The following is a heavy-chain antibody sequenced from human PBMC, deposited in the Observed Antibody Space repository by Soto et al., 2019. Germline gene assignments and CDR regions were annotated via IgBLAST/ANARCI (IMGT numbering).Heavy chain of an antibody. J-gene: IGHJ4*02. CDR3: APWFGAFDY. V-gene: IGHV3-30*03. D-gene: IGHD3-10*01. Sequence: QVQLVESGGGVVQPGRSLRLSCAASGFTLSSYGMHWVRQAPGKGLEWVAVISYDGSNKYYADSVKGRFTISRDNSKNTLYLQMNSLRAEDTAVYYCAPWFGAFDYCGQGTLVTVSS. CDR1: GFTLSSYG. CDR2: ISYDGSNK.